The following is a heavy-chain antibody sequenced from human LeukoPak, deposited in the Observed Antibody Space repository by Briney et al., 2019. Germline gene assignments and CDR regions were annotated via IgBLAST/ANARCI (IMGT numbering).Heavy chain of an antibody. V-gene: IGHV4-39*07. CDR3: ARAPSSWLHHDAFDI. J-gene: IGHJ3*02. Sequence: PSETLSLTCTVSGGSISSSSYYWGWIRQPPGKGLEWIGSIYYSGSTYYNPSLKSRVTISVDTSKNQFSLKLSSVTAADTAVYYCARAPSSWLHHDAFDIWGQGTMVTVSS. CDR2: IYYSGST. D-gene: IGHD6-13*01. CDR1: GGSISSSSYY.